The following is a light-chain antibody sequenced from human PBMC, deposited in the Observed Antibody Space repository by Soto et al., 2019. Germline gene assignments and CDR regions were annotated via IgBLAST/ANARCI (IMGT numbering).Light chain of an antibody. CDR2: GAS. V-gene: IGKV3-20*01. J-gene: IGKJ5*01. CDR1: QSIISNY. CDR3: QQYGSSPIT. Sequence: EIVLTQSPGTLSLSPGEGATLSCRASQSIISNYLAWYQQKPGQAPRLLIYGASTRATGISVRFTGSGSGTVFTLAIGRLEPEDFAVYYCQQYGSSPITFGQGTRLEIK.